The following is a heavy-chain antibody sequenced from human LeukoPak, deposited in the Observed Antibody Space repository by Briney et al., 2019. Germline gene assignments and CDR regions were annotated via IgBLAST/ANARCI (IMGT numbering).Heavy chain of an antibody. CDR2: ISAYNGNT. V-gene: IGHV1-18*01. J-gene: IGHJ6*02. D-gene: IGHD3-3*01. CDR1: GYTFTSYG. CDR3: ARLPLSRYYDFWSRMDV. Sequence: ASVKVSCKASGYTFTSYGISWVRQAPGQGLEWMGWISAYNGNTNYAQKLQGRVTMTTDTSTSTAYMELRSLRSDDTAVYYCARLPLSRYYDFWSRMDVWGQGTTVTVSS.